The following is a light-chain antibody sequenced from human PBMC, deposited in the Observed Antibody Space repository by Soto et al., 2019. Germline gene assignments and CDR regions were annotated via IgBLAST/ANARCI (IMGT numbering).Light chain of an antibody. J-gene: IGLJ1*01. CDR2: EVT. Sequence: QSALTQPPSASGSPGQSVTISCTGTSGDIGGYDYVSWYQQHPGKAPKLMIYEVTKRPLGVSNRFSGSKSGNTASLTISGLQAEDEADYYCCSYAGSSTFYVFGTGTKVTVL. CDR1: SGDIGGYDY. V-gene: IGLV2-23*02. CDR3: CSYAGSSTFYV.